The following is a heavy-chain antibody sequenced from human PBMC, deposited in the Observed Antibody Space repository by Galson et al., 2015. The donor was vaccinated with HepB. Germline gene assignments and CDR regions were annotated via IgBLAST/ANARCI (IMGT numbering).Heavy chain of an antibody. Sequence: SLRLSCAASGFPFSNYAMHWVRQAPGKGLEWVAVILYDGSNEYYADSVKGRFTISRDTSKNTLYLPMTSLSPEDTAVYYCARDGRVAYDSVSGYLQNGMDVWGQGTTVTVPS. J-gene: IGHJ6*02. CDR1: GFPFSNYA. CDR2: ILYDGSNE. V-gene: IGHV3-30*04. D-gene: IGHD3-9*01. CDR3: ARDGRVAYDSVSGYLQNGMDV.